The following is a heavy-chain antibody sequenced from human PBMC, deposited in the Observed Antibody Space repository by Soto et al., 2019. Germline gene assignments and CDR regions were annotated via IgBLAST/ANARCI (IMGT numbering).Heavy chain of an antibody. CDR3: VNFGCAYCGGSSAFDI. CDR1: GFTFSSYA. V-gene: IGHV3-64D*08. Sequence: GGSLRLSCSASGFTFSSYAMHWVRQAPGKGLEYVSAISSNGGSTYYADSVKGRFTISRDNSKNTLYLQMISLRAEDTAVYYCVNFGCAYCGGSSAFDIWGQGTMVTVSS. CDR2: ISSNGGST. D-gene: IGHD2-21*01. J-gene: IGHJ3*02.